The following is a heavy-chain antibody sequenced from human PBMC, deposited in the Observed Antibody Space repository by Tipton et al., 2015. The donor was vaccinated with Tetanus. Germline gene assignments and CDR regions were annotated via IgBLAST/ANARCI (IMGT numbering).Heavy chain of an antibody. CDR2: IYYSGST. V-gene: IGHV4-39*07. CDR1: GGSISSSSYY. Sequence: LRLSCTVSGGSISSSSYYWGWIRQPPGKGLEWIGSIYYSGSTYYNPSLKSRVTISVDTSKNQFSLKLSSVTAADTAVYYCARLSSPFFSAFFMWGQGTMVTVSS. D-gene: IGHD3-3*01. CDR3: ARLSSPFFSAFFM. J-gene: IGHJ3*02.